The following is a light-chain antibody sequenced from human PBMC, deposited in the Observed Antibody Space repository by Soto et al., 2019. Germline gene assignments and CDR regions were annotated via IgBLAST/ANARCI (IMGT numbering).Light chain of an antibody. V-gene: IGKV3-11*01. CDR2: DAS. Sequence: EIVLTQSPATLSLSPGERATLSCRASQSVSSYLAWYQQKPGQAPRLLIYDASNRATGIPARFSGSWSGTDFTLTISSLEPEDFAVYYWQQRSLWPPTFGPGTKVDIK. CDR3: QQRSLWPPT. CDR1: QSVSSY. J-gene: IGKJ3*01.